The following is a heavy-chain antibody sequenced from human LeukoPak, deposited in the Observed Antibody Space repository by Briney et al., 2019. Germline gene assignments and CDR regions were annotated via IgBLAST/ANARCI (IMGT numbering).Heavy chain of an antibody. Sequence: GGSLRLSCAASGFTFSSYRMNWVRQAPGKGLEWLSHINSDGSTTNYAGSVKGRFTISRDNAKNTLYLQMNSLRAEDTAVYYCARDGDGDIDFDYWGQGTLVTVA. V-gene: IGHV3-74*01. CDR3: ARDGDGDIDFDY. CDR1: GFTFSSYR. J-gene: IGHJ4*02. D-gene: IGHD5-24*01. CDR2: INSDGSTT.